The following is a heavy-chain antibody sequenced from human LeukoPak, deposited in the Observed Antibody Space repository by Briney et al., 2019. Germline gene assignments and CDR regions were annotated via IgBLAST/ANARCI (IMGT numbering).Heavy chain of an antibody. D-gene: IGHD6-25*01. J-gene: IGHJ1*01. CDR1: GGSNSSYY. V-gene: IGHV4-59*08. Sequence: SETLSLTCTVSGGSNSSYYWSWIRHPPGKGLELIGYIYYSGSTNYNPSLKSRVTISVDTSKNQFSLKLSSVTAADTAVYYCARIAAAGGVAEYFQHWGQGTLVTVSS. CDR3: ARIAAAGGVAEYFQH. CDR2: IYYSGST.